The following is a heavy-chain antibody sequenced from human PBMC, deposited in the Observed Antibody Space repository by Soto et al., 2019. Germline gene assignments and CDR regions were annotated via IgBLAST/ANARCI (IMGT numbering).Heavy chain of an antibody. CDR1: GFTFSSYS. CDR2: ISYDGSNK. CDR3: ARDWGYTYGHPFDY. J-gene: IGHJ4*02. V-gene: IGHV3-30-3*01. D-gene: IGHD5-18*01. Sequence: GGSLRLSCAASGFTFSSYSMHWVRQAPGKGLEWVALISYDGSNKYYADSVKGRFTISRDNSKNTLYLQMNSLRGDDTAVYYCARDWGYTYGHPFDYWGQGTLVTVSS.